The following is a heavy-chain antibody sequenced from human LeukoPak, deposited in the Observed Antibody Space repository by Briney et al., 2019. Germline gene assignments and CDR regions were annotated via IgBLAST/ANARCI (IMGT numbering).Heavy chain of an antibody. Sequence: GGSLRLSCAASGFTFSSYGMHWVRQAPGKGLEWVSSISSSSSYIYYADSVKGRFTISRDNAKNSLYLQMNSLRAEDTAVYYCARGRGELHFDYWGQGTLVTVSS. V-gene: IGHV3-21*01. CDR3: ARGRGELHFDY. D-gene: IGHD1-26*01. CDR1: GFTFSSYG. CDR2: ISSSSSYI. J-gene: IGHJ4*02.